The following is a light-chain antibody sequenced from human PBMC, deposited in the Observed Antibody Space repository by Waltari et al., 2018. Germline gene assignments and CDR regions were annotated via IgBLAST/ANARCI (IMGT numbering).Light chain of an antibody. CDR2: WAS. CDR3: QQYYNPPLT. V-gene: IGKV4-1*01. Sequence: DIVMTQSPDSLAVSLGERATINCKSSQNVLFTSNDKNYLAWYQQKAGQPPKLLIYWASTRKSGVPDRFSGSGSGTDFTLTISCLQAEDVAVYYCQQYYNPPLTFGGGTKVEIK. CDR1: QNVLFTSNDKNY. J-gene: IGKJ4*01.